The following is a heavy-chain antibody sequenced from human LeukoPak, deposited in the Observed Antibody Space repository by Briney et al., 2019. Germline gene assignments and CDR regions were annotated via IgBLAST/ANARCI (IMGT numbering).Heavy chain of an antibody. Sequence: GASVKVSCKASGYSFNSQGMNWVRQAPGQGLEWMGGIIPILSTANYAQRFQGRVTITADKSTSTAYMELSSLRSEDTAVYYCARVEASYCTNGVCPLAYWGQGTLVTVSS. D-gene: IGHD2-8*01. J-gene: IGHJ4*02. V-gene: IGHV1-69*06. CDR3: ARVEASYCTNGVCPLAY. CDR1: GYSFNSQG. CDR2: IIPILSTA.